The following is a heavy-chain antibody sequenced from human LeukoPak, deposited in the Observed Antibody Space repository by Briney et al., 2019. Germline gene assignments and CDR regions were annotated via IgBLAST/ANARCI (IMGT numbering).Heavy chain of an antibody. J-gene: IGHJ5*02. Sequence: GGSLRLSCAASGFTFSSYAMSWVRQAPGKGLEWVSAISGSGGSTYYADSVKGRFTISRDNSKNTLYLQMNSLRAEDTAVYYCAKDIDIVVVPTAIKSRFDPWGQGTLVTVSS. CDR1: GFTFSSYA. D-gene: IGHD2-2*02. CDR2: ISGSGGST. V-gene: IGHV3-23*01. CDR3: AKDIDIVVVPTAIKSRFDP.